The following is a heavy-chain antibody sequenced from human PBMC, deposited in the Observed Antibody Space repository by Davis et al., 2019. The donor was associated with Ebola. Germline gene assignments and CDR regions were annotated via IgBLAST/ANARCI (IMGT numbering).Heavy chain of an antibody. J-gene: IGHJ4*02. CDR1: GFTFGNYN. Sequence: GESLKISCLASGFTFGNYNMNWVRQTPGKGLEWVSYISTSGSTIYYADSVKGRFTISRDNSKNTLYLQLNSLRAEDTAVYYCARDQMDIVLVPVVGFDYWGQGTLVTVSS. V-gene: IGHV3-48*01. CDR3: ARDQMDIVLVPVVGFDY. CDR2: ISTSGSTI. D-gene: IGHD2-2*03.